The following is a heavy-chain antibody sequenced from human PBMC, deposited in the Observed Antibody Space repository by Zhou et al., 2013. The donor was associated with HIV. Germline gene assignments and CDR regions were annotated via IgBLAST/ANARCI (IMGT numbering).Heavy chain of an antibody. V-gene: IGHV1-69*02. CDR1: EDIFSSYS. CDR3: ARAAIEYQLLYNYLDV. CDR2: ISPFLEIT. D-gene: IGHD2-21*01. Sequence: QVHLVQSGAAVKPPGSSVRVSCKASEDIFSSYSVNWVRQAPGQGLEYVGGISPFLEITHFSKALEGRVNITADESTNTVYLDLIGLTSEDTAVYYCARAAIEYQLLYNYLDVWAKGTMVTVSS. J-gene: IGHJ6*03.